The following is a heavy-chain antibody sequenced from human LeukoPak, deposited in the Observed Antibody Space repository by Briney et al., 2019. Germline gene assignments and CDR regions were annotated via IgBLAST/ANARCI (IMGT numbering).Heavy chain of an antibody. CDR3: AKDSRARVDTAMVRFDY. Sequence: GGSLRLSCAASGFTFSSYGMHWVRQAPGKGLEWVAVISYDGSNKYYADSVKGRFTISRDNSKNTLYLQMNSLRAEDTAVYYCAKDSRARVDTAMVRFDYWGQGTLVTVSS. J-gene: IGHJ4*02. CDR1: GFTFSSYG. V-gene: IGHV3-30*18. D-gene: IGHD5-18*01. CDR2: ISYDGSNK.